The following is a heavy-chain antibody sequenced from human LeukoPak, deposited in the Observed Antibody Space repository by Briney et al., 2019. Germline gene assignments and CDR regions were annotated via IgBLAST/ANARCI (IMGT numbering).Heavy chain of an antibody. V-gene: IGHV3-7*01. CDR2: IKQDGSEK. D-gene: IGHD6-19*01. CDR3: ARAGTPIIAVADFDQ. CDR1: GFTFSSYW. J-gene: IGHJ4*02. Sequence: GGSLRLSCAASGFTFSSYWMSWVRQAPGKGLEWVANIKQDGSEKYYVDSVKGRFTISRDNAKNSLYLQMNSLRAEDTAVYYCARAGTPIIAVADFDQWGQGTLVTVSS.